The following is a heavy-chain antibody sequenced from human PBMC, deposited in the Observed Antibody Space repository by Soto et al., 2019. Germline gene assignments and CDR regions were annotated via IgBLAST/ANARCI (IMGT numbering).Heavy chain of an antibody. CDR1: GFTFSSYS. J-gene: IGHJ3*02. Sequence: GGSLRLSCAASGFTFSSYSMNWVRQAPGKGLEWVSSISSSSSYIYYADSVKGRFTISRDNAKNSLYLQMNSLRAEDTAVYYCARDGITVTAYNDAFDIWGQGTMVTVSS. CDR2: ISSSSSYI. CDR3: ARDGITVTAYNDAFDI. V-gene: IGHV3-21*01. D-gene: IGHD4-17*01.